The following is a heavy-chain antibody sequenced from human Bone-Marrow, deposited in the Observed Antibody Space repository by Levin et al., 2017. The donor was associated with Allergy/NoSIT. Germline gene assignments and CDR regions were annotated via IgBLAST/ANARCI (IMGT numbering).Heavy chain of an antibody. D-gene: IGHD2-21*01. V-gene: IGHV4-30-4*01. CDR3: ARVVAVRAAQVMAFLFDN. CDR1: GDSITSGDDY. CDR2: RSYSGTI. J-gene: IGHJ4*02. Sequence: SETLSLTCTVSGDSITSGDDYWSWVRQPAGKGLEWIGSRSYSGTIFYNPSLDSRLSISIDPSKKEFSLKLTSVTAADTAVYYCARVVAVRAAQVMAFLFDNWGQGTQVTVSS.